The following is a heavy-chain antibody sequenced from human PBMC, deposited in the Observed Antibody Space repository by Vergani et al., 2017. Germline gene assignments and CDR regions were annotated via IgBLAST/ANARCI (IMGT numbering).Heavy chain of an antibody. Sequence: EVQLLESGGSLKQPGGSVRLSCAASGFTFSTYAMHWVRQAPGKGLEWVARTRNKARGYSTDYAASVRGRFIVSRDASGKSVSLQMTRLRIDDTAVYFCARTLKFLDMDVWGKGTTVTVSS. V-gene: IGHV3-72*01. CDR3: ARTLKFLDMDV. J-gene: IGHJ6*04. D-gene: IGHD3-3*01. CDR2: TRNKARGYST. CDR1: GFTFSTYA.